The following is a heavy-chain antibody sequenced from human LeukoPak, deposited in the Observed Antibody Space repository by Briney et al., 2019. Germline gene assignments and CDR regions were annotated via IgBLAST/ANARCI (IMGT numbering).Heavy chain of an antibody. D-gene: IGHD1-1*01. CDR3: ARDPYLTGKFDY. Sequence: SETLSLTCTVSGGSISSYYWSWIRQPPGKGLEWIGYIYYSGSTNYNPSLQSRVTISLDTSNNQFSLKVSSVTAADTAVYYCARDPYLTGKFDYWGQGTLVTVSS. CDR2: IYYSGST. V-gene: IGHV4-59*01. J-gene: IGHJ4*02. CDR1: GGSISSYY.